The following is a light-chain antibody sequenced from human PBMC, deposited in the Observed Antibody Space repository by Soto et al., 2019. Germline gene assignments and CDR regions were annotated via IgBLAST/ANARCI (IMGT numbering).Light chain of an antibody. J-gene: IGKJ1*01. CDR2: AAS. CDR3: QQSYSTPPT. CDR1: QTISIY. Sequence: DIQMTQSPSSLSASVGDRVTITCRASQTISIYLNWYQQRPGKAPNLLIYAASSLQSGVPSRFSGSGSGTDFTLTISSLQPEDFATYYCQQSYSTPPTFGQGTKVDIK. V-gene: IGKV1-39*01.